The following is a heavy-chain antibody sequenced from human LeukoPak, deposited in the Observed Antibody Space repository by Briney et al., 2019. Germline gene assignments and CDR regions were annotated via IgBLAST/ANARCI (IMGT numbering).Heavy chain of an antibody. CDR1: GGSISSSSYY. D-gene: IGHD2-15*01. CDR3: VRRATPSTPHYFDY. CDR2: IYYSGST. V-gene: IGHV4-39*07. J-gene: IGHJ4*02. Sequence: SETLSLTCTVSGGSISSSSYYWGWIRQPPGKGLEWIGSIYYSGSTYYNPSLKSRVTISVDTSRNQFSLQLTSVTAADAAVYYCVRRATPSTPHYFDYWGQGALVIVSS.